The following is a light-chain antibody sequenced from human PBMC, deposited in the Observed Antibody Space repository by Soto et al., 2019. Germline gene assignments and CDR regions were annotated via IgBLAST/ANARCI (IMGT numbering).Light chain of an antibody. CDR3: TSWTTSTTMI. J-gene: IGLJ2*01. CDR2: DVN. V-gene: IGLV2-14*03. CDR1: SSDIGAYNF. Sequence: QSALTQPASVSGSPGQSITISCTGTSSDIGAYNFVSWYQQHPGKAPKLMLYDVNIRPSGVSNRFSGSKFGNTVSLTISGLQAEDEADYYCTSWTTSTTMIFGGGTKVTVL.